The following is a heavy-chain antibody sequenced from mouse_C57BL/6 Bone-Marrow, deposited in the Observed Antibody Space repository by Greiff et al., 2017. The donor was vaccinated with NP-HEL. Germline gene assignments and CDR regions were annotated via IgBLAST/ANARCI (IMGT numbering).Heavy chain of an antibody. Sequence: VQLKESGPVLVKPGASVKMSCKASGYTFTDYYMNWVKQSHGKSLEWIGVINPYNGGTSYNQKFKGKATLTVEKASSTAYMELNSLTSEDSAVYYCARAYHYGISACYWYFDVWGTGTTVTVSS. CDR2: INPYNGGT. V-gene: IGHV1-19*01. D-gene: IGHD1-1*01. CDR1: GYTFTDYY. J-gene: IGHJ1*03. CDR3: ARAYHYGISACYWYFDV.